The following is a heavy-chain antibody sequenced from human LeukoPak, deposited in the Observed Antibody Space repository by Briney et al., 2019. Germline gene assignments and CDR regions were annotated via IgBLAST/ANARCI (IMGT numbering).Heavy chain of an antibody. Sequence: GGSLRLSRAVSGFPFSSYWMGWVRQAPGKGLEWVANIRPDGSEGFYVDSLRGRFTISRDNAKNSLYLQMNSLRAEDTAVYYCARVDCSGGSCFSGFDYWGQGTLVTVSS. J-gene: IGHJ4*02. CDR1: GFPFSSYW. V-gene: IGHV3-7*01. CDR3: ARVDCSGGSCFSGFDY. D-gene: IGHD2-15*01. CDR2: IRPDGSEG.